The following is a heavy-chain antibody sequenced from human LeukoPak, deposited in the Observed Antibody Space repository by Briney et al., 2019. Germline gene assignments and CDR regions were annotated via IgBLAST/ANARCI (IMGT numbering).Heavy chain of an antibody. V-gene: IGHV4-34*01. CDR3: ARGASGSDKEIDN. D-gene: IGHD2-21*02. CDR1: GGSFSGYY. J-gene: IGHJ4*02. CDR2: INHSGST. Sequence: KPSETLSLTCAVYGGSFSGYYWSWIRQPPGKGLEWIGEINHSGSTNYNPSLKSRVTVSVDTAKNQFSLNLGSVTAADTAVYYCARGASGSDKEIDNWGQGTLVTVSS.